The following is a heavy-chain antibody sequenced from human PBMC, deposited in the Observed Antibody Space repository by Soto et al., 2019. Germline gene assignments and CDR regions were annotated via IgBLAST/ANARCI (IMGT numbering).Heavy chain of an antibody. Sequence: QVQLQESGPGLVKPSGTLSLTCTVSNASISSRKWWTWVRQTPGKGLEWIGEIYHSGSINHNPSLKSRVTRSVDKSTNQFSLKMTSVTAADTAVYYCASKFGELLADAFDIWGQGTVVTVSS. CDR3: ASKFGELLADAFDI. D-gene: IGHD3-10*01. CDR1: NASISSRKW. J-gene: IGHJ3*02. CDR2: IYHSGSI. V-gene: IGHV4-4*02.